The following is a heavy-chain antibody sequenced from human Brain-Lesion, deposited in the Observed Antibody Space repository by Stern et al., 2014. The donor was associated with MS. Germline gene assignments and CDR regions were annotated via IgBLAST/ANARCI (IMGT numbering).Heavy chain of an antibody. Sequence: VQLVESGGGVVQPGRSLRLSCAASGFTFISYGIHWVRQAPGTGLEWVTVIWFDGNTKYYADSVKGRFTISRDNSKNTVYLHMDSLRADDTAVYYCAREDCGGDCPPNYWGRGTLVTVSS. CDR1: GFTFISYG. J-gene: IGHJ4*02. D-gene: IGHD2-21*02. V-gene: IGHV3-33*01. CDR3: AREDCGGDCPPNY. CDR2: IWFDGNTK.